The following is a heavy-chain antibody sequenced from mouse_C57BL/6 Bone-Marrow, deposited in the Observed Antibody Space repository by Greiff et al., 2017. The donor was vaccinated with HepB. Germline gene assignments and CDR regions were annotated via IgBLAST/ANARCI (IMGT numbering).Heavy chain of an antibody. D-gene: IGHD1-1*01. CDR3: ARDYYGTP. CDR1: GYTFTSYG. Sequence: VQLQQSGAELARPGASVKLSCTASGYTFTSYGISWVKQRTGQGLEWIGEIYPRSGNTYYNEKFKGKATLTADKSSSTAYMELPSLTSEDSAVYFWARDYYGTPWGQGTTLTVSS. CDR2: IYPRSGNT. V-gene: IGHV1-81*01. J-gene: IGHJ2*01.